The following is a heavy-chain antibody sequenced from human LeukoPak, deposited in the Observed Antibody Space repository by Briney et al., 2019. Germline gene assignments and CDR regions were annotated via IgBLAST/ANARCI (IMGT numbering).Heavy chain of an antibody. CDR3: AAGTNTILGVLRSFDE. J-gene: IGHJ4*02. Sequence: SVKDALMASGFTFTSSAMQWVRQARGQRLEWIGWIVVGSGTTNYAQKLQERVTITRDMSTSTAYMELSSLRSEDTAVYYCAAGTNTILGVLRSFDEWRERTLVTVSS. CDR1: GFTFTSSA. CDR2: IVVGSGTT. V-gene: IGHV1-58*02. D-gene: IGHD3-3*01.